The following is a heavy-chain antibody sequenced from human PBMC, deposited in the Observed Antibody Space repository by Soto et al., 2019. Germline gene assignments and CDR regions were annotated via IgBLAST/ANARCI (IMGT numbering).Heavy chain of an antibody. V-gene: IGHV1-2*02. D-gene: IGHD5-12*01. CDR2: INTSNGDT. Sequence: ASVKVSCKASGYTFTDYYVHWVRQAPEQGLEWMGWINTSNGDTNDVQKFQGRVTMTRDTSISTAYMELSRRRSDDTAMYFCAKIGKYRFAEGQLDFWGQGTQGTVS. CDR1: GYTFTDYY. J-gene: IGHJ4*02. CDR3: AKIGKYRFAEGQLDF.